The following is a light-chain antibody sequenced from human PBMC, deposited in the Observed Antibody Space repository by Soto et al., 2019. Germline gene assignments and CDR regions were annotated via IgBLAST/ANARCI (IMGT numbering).Light chain of an antibody. V-gene: IGLV1-40*01. Sequence: QSVLTQPPSVSGAPGQRVTISCTGSSSHIGAGHAVHWYQQLPGTAPRLLIYGDNHRPSGVPDRFSASRSGTSASLAITGLQAEDEAHYYCQSYASSRYVFGIGTKVTVL. CDR2: GDN. CDR3: QSYASSRYV. J-gene: IGLJ1*01. CDR1: SSHIGAGHA.